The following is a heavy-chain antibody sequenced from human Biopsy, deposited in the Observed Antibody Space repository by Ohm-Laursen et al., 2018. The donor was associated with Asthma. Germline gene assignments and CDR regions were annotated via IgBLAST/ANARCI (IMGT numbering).Heavy chain of an antibody. CDR3: ARAQDYYDSRGYYRSFDY. Sequence: TLSLTWSVSGGAIDSGAYYWSWIRQLPGKGLEWIGYIYYSGSTYYNPSLKSRVSISIDTSKNQFSLKLGSVTAADTAVYYCARAQDYYDSRGYYRSFDYWGQGTLVTVSS. J-gene: IGHJ4*02. CDR1: GGAIDSGAYY. CDR2: IYYSGST. V-gene: IGHV4-31*02. D-gene: IGHD3-22*01.